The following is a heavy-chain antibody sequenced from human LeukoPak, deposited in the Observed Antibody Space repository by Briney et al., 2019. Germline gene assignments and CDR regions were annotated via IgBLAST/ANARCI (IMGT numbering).Heavy chain of an antibody. CDR2: IKQDGSEK. CDR1: GFTFSRYW. D-gene: IGHD4-11*01. J-gene: IGHJ6*02. CDR3: ARVAYSDGGMDV. V-gene: IGHV3-7*05. Sequence: GGSLRLSCAASGFTFSRYWMTWVRQAPGKGLEWVANIKQDGSEKNYVDSVKGRFTICRDNAKNSLYLQVSSLRAEDTAVYYCARVAYSDGGMDVWGQGTTVTVSS.